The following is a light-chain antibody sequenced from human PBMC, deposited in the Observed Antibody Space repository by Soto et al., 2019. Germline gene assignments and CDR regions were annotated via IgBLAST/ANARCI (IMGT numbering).Light chain of an antibody. V-gene: IGKV3-20*01. CDR3: QQYGSSPS. Sequence: TQSPSSVSASVGDRVIITCRASQAFGNLLAWYQQKPGQAPRLLIYGASSRATGIPDRFSGSGSGTDFTLTISRLEPEDFAVYYCQQYGSSPSFGGGTKVEIK. J-gene: IGKJ4*01. CDR1: QAFGNL. CDR2: GAS.